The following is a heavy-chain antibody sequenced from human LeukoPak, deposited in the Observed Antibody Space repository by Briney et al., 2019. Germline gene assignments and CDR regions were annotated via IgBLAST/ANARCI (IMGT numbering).Heavy chain of an antibody. V-gene: IGHV3-74*01. CDR3: ARDFMYSITCAGC. D-gene: IGHD6-13*01. CDR1: GFTFSNYW. J-gene: IGHJ4*02. Sequence: GGSLRLSCAASGFTFSNYWMHWVRQVPGKGLMWVSRIKTDGSSTSYADSVKGRFTISRDNAKNTLYLQMNSLRVEDTAVYYCARDFMYSITCAGCWGQGTLVAVSS. CDR2: IKTDGSST.